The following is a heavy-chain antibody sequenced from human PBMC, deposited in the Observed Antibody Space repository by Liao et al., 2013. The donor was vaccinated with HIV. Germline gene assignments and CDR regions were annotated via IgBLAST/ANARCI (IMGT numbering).Heavy chain of an antibody. V-gene: IGHV4-34*01. Sequence: QVRLQQSNTGLVRPSETLSLTCSIFGGSFESFHWGWIRQAPGKGLEWIGEVTRGGRAFYNAALRSRVTISSDTSTTQFSLRLSSVTAADTAVYYCARVEYFWSGYYTGKARYYFDYWGQGTLVTVSS. CDR2: VTRGGRA. J-gene: IGHJ4*02. D-gene: IGHD3-3*01. CDR1: GGSFESFH. CDR3: ARVEYFWSGYYTGKARYYFDY.